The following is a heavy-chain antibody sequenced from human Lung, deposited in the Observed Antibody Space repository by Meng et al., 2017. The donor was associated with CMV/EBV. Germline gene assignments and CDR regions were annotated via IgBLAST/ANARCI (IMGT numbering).Heavy chain of an antibody. CDR2: IKPNSGDT. D-gene: IGHD1-1*01. V-gene: IGHV1-2*02. J-gene: IGHJ4*02. CDR3: ARDHNWGLDY. Sequence: ASXXVSCKASGYSFSDHFMHWVRQAPGQGLEWMGWIKPNSGDTNYAQNFQGRVTMTSDSSISSAYMELTRLTSDDTAVYFCARDHNWGLDYWGQGTLVTVSS. CDR1: GYSFSDHF.